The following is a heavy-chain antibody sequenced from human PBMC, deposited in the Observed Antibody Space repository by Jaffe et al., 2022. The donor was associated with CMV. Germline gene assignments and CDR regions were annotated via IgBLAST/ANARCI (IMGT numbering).Heavy chain of an antibody. CDR1: GYKFNNYW. CDR3: TRQTTAAPYYFDY. Sequence: EVQLVQSGGEVKKPGESLKISCKGSGYKFNNYWIAWVRQMPGKGLEWIGIIFPGNSDTRYSPSFQGQVAISADKSVSSAYLQWSSLKASDTAMYFCTRQTTAAPYYFDYWGQGTLVTVSS. J-gene: IGHJ4*02. V-gene: IGHV5-51*01. CDR2: IFPGNSDT. D-gene: IGHD4-4*01.